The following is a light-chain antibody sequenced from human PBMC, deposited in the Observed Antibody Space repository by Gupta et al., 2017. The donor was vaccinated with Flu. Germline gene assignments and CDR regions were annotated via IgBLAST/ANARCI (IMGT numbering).Light chain of an antibody. J-gene: IGKJ4*01. V-gene: IGKV2-28*01. Sequence: DIVMTQSPLSLPFTPGESASISCRSSQSLLHSNGYTYLDWYLQKPGQSPQLLIYLGSNRASGVPDRFSGSGSGTDFTLRISRVEAEDVGVYYCMQALQTPLTFGGGTKVEIK. CDR1: QSLLHSNGYTY. CDR2: LGS. CDR3: MQALQTPLT.